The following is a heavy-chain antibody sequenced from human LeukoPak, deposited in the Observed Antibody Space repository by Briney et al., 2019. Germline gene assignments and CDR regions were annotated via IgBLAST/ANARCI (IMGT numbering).Heavy chain of an antibody. D-gene: IGHD6-19*01. J-gene: IGHJ4*02. CDR1: GGSISSYY. Sequence: SETLSLTCTVSGGSISSYYWSWIRQPPGKGLEWIGYIYYSGSTNYNPSLKSRVTISVDTSKNQFSLKLSSVTAADTAVYYCARRTTYEAGYSSGWYDYWGQGTLVTVSS. CDR3: ARRTTYEAGYSSGWYDY. V-gene: IGHV4-59*01. CDR2: IYYSGST.